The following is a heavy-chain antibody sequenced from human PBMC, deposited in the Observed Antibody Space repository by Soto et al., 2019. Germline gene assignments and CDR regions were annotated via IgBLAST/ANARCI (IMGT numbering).Heavy chain of an antibody. CDR1: GDSVSRNSSA. J-gene: IGHJ4*02. CDR3: ARGRWSTFVY. CDR2: TYYRSKWYN. D-gene: IGHD2-15*01. V-gene: IGHV6-1*01. Sequence: QTRSLTWAVSGDSVSRNSSAWYWLRQSPWRGLEWLGRTYYRSKWYNEYAVSVRSRITINLDTSKNQFSLQLNSVTPVDTAVYYCARGRWSTFVYWVQGAQVTGTS.